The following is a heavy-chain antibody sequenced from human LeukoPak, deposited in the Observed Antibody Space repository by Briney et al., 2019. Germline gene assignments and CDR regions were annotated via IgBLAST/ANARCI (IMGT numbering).Heavy chain of an antibody. J-gene: IGHJ4*02. CDR3: ASRQGLGWHYVN. D-gene: IGHD3-10*02. CDR1: GFTFSNND. CDR2: ISDGGGST. V-gene: IGHV3-23*01. Sequence: GGSLRLSCVDSGFTFSNNDMSWVRQLPGKGREWVAGISDGGGSTYYADSVRGRLTISRGNSKNTLYLQMNSLRAEDTAVYYCASRQGLGWHYVNWGQGTLVTVSS.